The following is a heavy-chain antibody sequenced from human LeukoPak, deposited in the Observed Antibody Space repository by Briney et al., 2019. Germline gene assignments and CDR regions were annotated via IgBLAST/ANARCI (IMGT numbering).Heavy chain of an antibody. V-gene: IGHV3-11*04. J-gene: IGHJ4*02. CDR2: ISSSGSTI. D-gene: IGHD3-3*01. Sequence: GGSLRLSCAASGFTFSDYYMSWIRQAPGKGLEWVSYISSSGSTIYYADSVKGRFTISRDNAKNSLYLQMNSLRAEDTAVYYCARVYYDFWSGYYLDYWGQGTLVTVSS. CDR1: GFTFSDYY. CDR3: ARVYYDFWSGYYLDY.